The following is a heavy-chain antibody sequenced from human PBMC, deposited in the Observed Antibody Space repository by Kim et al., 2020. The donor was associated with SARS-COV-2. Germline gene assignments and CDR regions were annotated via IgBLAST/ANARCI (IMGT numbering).Heavy chain of an antibody. CDR3: GGGSVTYIRFGFAY. CDR1: EFTVSSSS. V-gene: IGHV3-66*02. D-gene: IGHD3-10*01. Sequence: GGSLRLSCAVSEFTVSSSSMTWVRQAPGKGLEWVADIYNGGGTYYADSVEGRFPMSRDNTQNTPYRQVNSLRVADTAVYYCGGGSVTYIRFGFAYWGQGTLVTVPS. J-gene: IGHJ4*02. CDR2: IYNGGGT.